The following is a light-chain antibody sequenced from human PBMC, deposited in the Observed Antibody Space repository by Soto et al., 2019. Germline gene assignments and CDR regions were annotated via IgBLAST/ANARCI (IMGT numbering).Light chain of an antibody. CDR1: QSVGSK. CDR3: QQYNNWPPFT. J-gene: IGKJ3*01. CDR2: DAS. Sequence: EIVMTQSPATLSVSPGERASLSCRASQSVGSKLAWYQHKPGQAPRLLIYDASTRATGFPARFSGSGSGTEFALTNSSLQPEDFAVYYCQQYNNWPPFTFGPGTKVDIK. V-gene: IGKV3-15*01.